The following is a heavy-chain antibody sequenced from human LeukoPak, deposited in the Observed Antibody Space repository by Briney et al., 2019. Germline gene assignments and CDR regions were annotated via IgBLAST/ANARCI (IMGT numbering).Heavy chain of an antibody. D-gene: IGHD3-10*01. J-gene: IGHJ4*02. V-gene: IGHV3-23*01. CDR2: ISGSGGST. CDR3: ARWNYASGGWALDC. Sequence: YPGGSLRLSCAASGFTFSSYAMSWVRQAPGKGLEWVSAISGSGGSTYYADSVKGRFTISRDNAKNSLYLQMTSLRVEDTAIYYCARWNYASGGWALDCWGQGTLVTVSS. CDR1: GFTFSSYA.